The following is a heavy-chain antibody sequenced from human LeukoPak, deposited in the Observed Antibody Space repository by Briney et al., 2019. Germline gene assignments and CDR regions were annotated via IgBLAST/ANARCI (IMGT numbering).Heavy chain of an antibody. CDR3: ARDGWFGDYNWFDP. CDR2: ISSASNTI. Sequence: GQSLRLSCAASGFTFSSYSMNWVRQAPGKGLEWVSYISSASNTIYYADSVKGRFTISRDNAKNSLYLQMNSLRAEDTAMYYCARDGWFGDYNWFDPWGQGTLVTVSS. CDR1: GFTFSSYS. D-gene: IGHD3-10*01. V-gene: IGHV3-48*01. J-gene: IGHJ5*02.